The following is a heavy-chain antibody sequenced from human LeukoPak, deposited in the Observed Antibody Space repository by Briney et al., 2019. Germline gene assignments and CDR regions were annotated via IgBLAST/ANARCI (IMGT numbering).Heavy chain of an antibody. J-gene: IGHJ4*02. CDR2: ISTFNGYT. D-gene: IGHD3-16*01. CDR1: GYIFTSNS. CDR3: ARGEFYYDL. Sequence: ASVKASCKPSGYIFTSNSITWVRQASGQQLEWMGWISTFNGYTKYAQNLQGRITMTRDTSTRTVYLEMRNLRSDDTAVYFCARGEFYYDLWGQGTLVTVSS. V-gene: IGHV1-18*04.